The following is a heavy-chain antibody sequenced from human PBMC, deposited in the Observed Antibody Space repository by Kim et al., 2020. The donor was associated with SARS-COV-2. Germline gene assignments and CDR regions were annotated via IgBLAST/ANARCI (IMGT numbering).Heavy chain of an antibody. D-gene: IGHD1-7*01. CDR3: AKASSEGNYFFANYYYYYYMDV. Sequence: GGSLRLSCAASGFTFSSYAMSWVRQAPGKGLEWVSAISGSGGSTYYADSVKGRFTISRDNSKNTLYLQMNSLRAEDTAVYYCAKASSEGNYFFANYYYYYYMDVWGKGTTVTVSS. J-gene: IGHJ6*03. CDR2: ISGSGGST. CDR1: GFTFSSYA. V-gene: IGHV3-23*01.